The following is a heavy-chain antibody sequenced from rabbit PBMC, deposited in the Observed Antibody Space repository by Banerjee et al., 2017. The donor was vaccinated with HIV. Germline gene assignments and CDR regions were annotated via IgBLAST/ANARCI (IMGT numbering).Heavy chain of an antibody. J-gene: IGHJ4*01. Sequence: QEQLVESGGDLVRPEGSLTLTCTASGFSFSSSYWIYWVRQAPGKGLEWIGYINTGSGSTGFASWAKGRFTISKTSSTTVTLQMTSLTAADTATYFCARSGGDGGYGRMLYSNLWGSGTLVTVS. CDR3: ARSGGDGGYGRMLYSNL. V-gene: IGHV1S45*01. D-gene: IGHD7-1*01. CDR1: GFSFSSSYW. CDR2: INTGSGST.